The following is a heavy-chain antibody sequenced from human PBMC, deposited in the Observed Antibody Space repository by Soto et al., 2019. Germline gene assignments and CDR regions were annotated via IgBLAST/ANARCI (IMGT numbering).Heavy chain of an antibody. CDR3: ARTFDILTGHFDY. D-gene: IGHD3-9*01. J-gene: IGHJ4*02. CDR1: GGSISYYY. CDR2: IYYSGST. Sequence: ASETLSLTCTVSGGSISYYYWSWIRQPPGKGLEWIGYIYYSGSTNYNPSLKSRVTISVDTSKNQFSLKLSSVTAADTAVYYCARTFDILTGHFDYWGQGTLVTVSS. V-gene: IGHV4-59*01.